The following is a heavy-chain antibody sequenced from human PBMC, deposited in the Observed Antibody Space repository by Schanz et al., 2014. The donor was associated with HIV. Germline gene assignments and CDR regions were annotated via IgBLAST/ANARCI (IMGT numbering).Heavy chain of an antibody. CDR1: GFTFSSFG. J-gene: IGHJ4*02. V-gene: IGHV3-33*01. Sequence: VHLVESGGGMVQPGGSLRLSCAASGFTFSSFGMHWVRQAPGKGLEWVALIWYDGSNQYYADSVKGRFTISRDNSKNTLYLQMNSLRAEDTAVYYCARAFSVGQLVRVVDSWGQGTPVTVSS. CDR3: ARAFSVGQLVRVVDS. CDR2: IWYDGSNQ. D-gene: IGHD6-6*01.